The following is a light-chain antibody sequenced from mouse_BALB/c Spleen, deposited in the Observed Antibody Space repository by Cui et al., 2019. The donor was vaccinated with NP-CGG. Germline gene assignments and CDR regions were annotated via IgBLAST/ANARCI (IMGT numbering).Light chain of an antibody. CDR3: ALWYSNHWV. CDR1: TGAVTTNNY. V-gene: IGLV1*01. J-gene: IGLJ1*01. CDR2: GTN. Sequence: AVVTQESALPTSPGETVPLTCRSSTGAVTTNNYANWVQEKPDHLLTGIIGGTNNRAPGVPARFSGSLIGDKAALTITGAQTEDEAIYFCALWYSNHWVFGGGTKLTVL.